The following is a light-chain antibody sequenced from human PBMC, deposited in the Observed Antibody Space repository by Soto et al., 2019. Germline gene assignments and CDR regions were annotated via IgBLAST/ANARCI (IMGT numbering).Light chain of an antibody. CDR1: QSISAY. CDR3: QESYSTPSVT. CDR2: AAS. Sequence: DIQMTQSPSSMSASVGDRVTITCRASQSISAYLNWYQQKPGKAPKRLIYAASSLQSGVPSRFSGSGSGTDFTLTIGSLQPEVLVRYYCQESYSTPSVTFGPGTKVDIK. J-gene: IGKJ3*01. V-gene: IGKV1-39*01.